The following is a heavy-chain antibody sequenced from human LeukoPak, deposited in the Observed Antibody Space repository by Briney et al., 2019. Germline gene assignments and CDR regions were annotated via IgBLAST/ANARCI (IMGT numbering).Heavy chain of an antibody. CDR3: ARGPRKYYDILTGYFGPRLDYGMDV. J-gene: IGHJ6*02. D-gene: IGHD3-9*01. Sequence: PSETLSLTCAVYGGSFSGYYWSWIRQPPGKGLEWIGEINHSGSTNYNPSLKSRVTISVDTSKNQFSLKLSSVTAADTAVYYCARGPRKYYDILTGYFGPRLDYGMDVWGQGTTVTVSS. CDR1: GGSFSGYY. V-gene: IGHV4-34*01. CDR2: INHSGST.